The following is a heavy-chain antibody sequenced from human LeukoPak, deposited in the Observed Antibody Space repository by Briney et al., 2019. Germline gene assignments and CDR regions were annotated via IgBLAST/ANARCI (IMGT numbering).Heavy chain of an antibody. Sequence: PGGSLRLSCAASGFTFSDYYMSWIRQAPGKGLEWVSYISSSGSTIYYADSVKGRFTISRDNAKNSLYLQMNSPRAEDTAVYYCARVRRLRLYYFDYWGQGTLVTVSS. J-gene: IGHJ4*02. CDR1: GFTFSDYY. D-gene: IGHD4-17*01. CDR3: ARVRRLRLYYFDY. CDR2: ISSSGSTI. V-gene: IGHV3-11*01.